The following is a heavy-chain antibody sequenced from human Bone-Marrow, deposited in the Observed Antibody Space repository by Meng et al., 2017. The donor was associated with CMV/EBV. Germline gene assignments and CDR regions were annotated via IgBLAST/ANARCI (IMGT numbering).Heavy chain of an antibody. CDR3: IGNQVVVITMSLDY. J-gene: IGHJ4*02. Sequence: GGSLRLSCTGSGINFGDYGVNWVRQAPGKGLEWVGFIRRKIYGGTIEYAASVKGRFIISRDDSKSITYLQMNSLRAEDTAVYYRIGNQVVVITMSLDYWGQGTLVTVSS. D-gene: IGHD3-22*01. CDR2: IRRKIYGGTI. V-gene: IGHV3-49*04. CDR1: GINFGDYG.